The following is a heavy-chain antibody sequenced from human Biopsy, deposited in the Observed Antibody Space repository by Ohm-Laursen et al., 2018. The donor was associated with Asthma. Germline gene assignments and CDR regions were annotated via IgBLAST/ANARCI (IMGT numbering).Heavy chain of an antibody. CDR2: IYYSGTT. CDR1: GGYMRSGNYY. J-gene: IGHJ6*02. CDR3: VRGSSSWHHGPFHYYYGLDV. Sequence: TLSLTCRLSSGSGGYMRSGNYYWGWIRQPPGKGLEWIGSIYYSGTTYYNPSLESRVTVSEDTTKNQFSLKLTSVTAADTAVYYCVRGSSSWHHGPFHYYYGLDVWGQGTTATVSS. V-gene: IGHV4-39*01. D-gene: IGHD6-13*01.